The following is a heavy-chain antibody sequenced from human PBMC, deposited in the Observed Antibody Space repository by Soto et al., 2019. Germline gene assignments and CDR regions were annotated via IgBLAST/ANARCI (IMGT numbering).Heavy chain of an antibody. CDR3: AKGPMVRGVIFSFDY. D-gene: IGHD3-10*01. V-gene: IGHV3-23*01. Sequence: EVQLLESGGGLVQPGGSLRLSCAASGFTFSSYAMSWVRQAPGKGLEWVSAISGSGGSTYYADSVKGRFTNSRDNSKNTLYLQMNSLRAEDTAVYYCAKGPMVRGVIFSFDYWGQGTLVTVSS. J-gene: IGHJ4*02. CDR1: GFTFSSYA. CDR2: ISGSGGST.